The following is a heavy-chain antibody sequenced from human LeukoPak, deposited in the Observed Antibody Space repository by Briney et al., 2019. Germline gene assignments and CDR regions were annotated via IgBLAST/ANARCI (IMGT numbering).Heavy chain of an antibody. CDR3: ARHTSYGIVVVITSHDAFDI. V-gene: IGHV4-39*01. D-gene: IGHD3-22*01. CDR2: IYYSGST. CDR1: GGSISNSSYY. J-gene: IGHJ3*02. Sequence: SENLSLTCTVSGGSISNSSYYWGWIRQPPGKGLEWIGSIYYSGSTYYNPSLNSRVTIYVDTSKNQFSLKPSSVTAADTAVYYCARHTSYGIVVVITSHDAFDIWGQGTMVTVSS.